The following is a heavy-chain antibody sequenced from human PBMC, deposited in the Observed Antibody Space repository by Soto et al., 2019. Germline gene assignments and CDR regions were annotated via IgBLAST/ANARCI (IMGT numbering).Heavy chain of an antibody. CDR1: GYTFTSYG. CDR3: ARDRGDCSGGSCYHSKNFNY. Sequence: ASVKVSCKASGYTFTSYGISWVRQAPGQGLEWMRWTSAYNGNTNYAQKLQGRVTMTTDTSTSTAYMELRSLRSDDTAVYYCARDRGDCSGGSCYHSKNFNYWGQGTLVTVSS. CDR2: TSAYNGNT. J-gene: IGHJ4*02. V-gene: IGHV1-18*01. D-gene: IGHD2-15*01.